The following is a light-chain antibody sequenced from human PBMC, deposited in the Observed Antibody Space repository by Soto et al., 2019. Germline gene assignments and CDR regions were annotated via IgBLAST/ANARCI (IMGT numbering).Light chain of an antibody. Sequence: EIVMTQSPATLSVSPGERATLSCRASQGVGSTLAWYQQKPGQAPRLLIYGASSRATGIPDRFSGSGSGTDFTLTISRLEPEDFAVYYCQQYGSSPWTFGQGTKVEIK. CDR2: GAS. V-gene: IGKV3-20*01. CDR3: QQYGSSPWT. CDR1: QGVGST. J-gene: IGKJ1*01.